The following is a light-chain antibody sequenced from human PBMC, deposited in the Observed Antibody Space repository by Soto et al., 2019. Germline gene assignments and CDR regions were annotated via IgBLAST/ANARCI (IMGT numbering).Light chain of an antibody. J-gene: IGLJ1*01. CDR3: AAWDDSLKGYV. Sequence: QSVLTQPPSASGTPGQRVTIPCSGTRSNIGSNTVNWYQQLPGTAPKLLIYSNNQRPSGVPDRVSGSKSGTSASLAISGLQSEDEADYYCAAWDDSLKGYVFGTGTKVTVL. CDR1: RSNIGSNT. V-gene: IGLV1-44*01. CDR2: SNN.